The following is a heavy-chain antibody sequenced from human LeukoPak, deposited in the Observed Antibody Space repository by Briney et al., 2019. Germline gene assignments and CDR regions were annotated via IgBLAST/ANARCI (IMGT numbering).Heavy chain of an antibody. Sequence: GSLRLSCAASGFTFSSSAMSWVRQAPGKGLEWVSAISGSGGSTYYADSVKGRFTISRDNSKNTLYLQMNSLRAEDTAVYYCAKYPDLSGSYHDYWGQGTLVTVSS. CDR1: GFTFSSSA. D-gene: IGHD1-26*01. V-gene: IGHV3-23*01. CDR2: ISGSGGST. J-gene: IGHJ4*02. CDR3: AKYPDLSGSYHDY.